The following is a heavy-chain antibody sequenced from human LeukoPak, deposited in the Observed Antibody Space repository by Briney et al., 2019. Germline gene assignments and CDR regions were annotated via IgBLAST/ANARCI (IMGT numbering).Heavy chain of an antibody. Sequence: QPGGSLRLSCAASGFTFSSYAMPWVRQAPGKGVEWVAVISYGGSNKYYAESVKGRFTISRDNSKNTLYLQMNSLRAEDTAVYYCARVSAPHGYYDFWSGTYDAFDIWGQGTMVTVSS. D-gene: IGHD3-3*01. CDR2: ISYGGSNK. CDR3: ARVSAPHGYYDFWSGTYDAFDI. V-gene: IGHV3-30-3*01. CDR1: GFTFSSYA. J-gene: IGHJ3*02.